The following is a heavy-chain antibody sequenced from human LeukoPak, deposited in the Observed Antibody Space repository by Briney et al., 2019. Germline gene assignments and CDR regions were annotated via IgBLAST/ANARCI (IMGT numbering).Heavy chain of an antibody. J-gene: IGHJ5*01. CDR1: GGSISSYY. CDR3: ARVSITIFALDS. CDR2: IYYSGST. V-gene: IGHV4-59*01. D-gene: IGHD3-3*01. Sequence: SETLPLTCTVSGGSISSYYWSWIRQPPGKGLEWIGYIYYSGSTNYNPSLKSRVTISVDTSKNQFSLKLSSVTAADTAVYYCARVSITIFALDSWGQGTLVTVSS.